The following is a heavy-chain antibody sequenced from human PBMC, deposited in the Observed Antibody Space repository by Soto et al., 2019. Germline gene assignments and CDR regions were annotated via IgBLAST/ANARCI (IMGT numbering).Heavy chain of an antibody. CDR1: GGTFSSYA. CDR3: AREDFDSEIYYGMDG. V-gene: IGHV1-69*01. Sequence: QVQLVQSGSSVKKPGSSVKVSCKASGGTFSSYAISWVRQAPGQGLEWMGGIIPIFNATPYAQKFQGRVTITADESTSTAYMERSSLRSEDTAVYYCAREDFDSEIYYGMDGWGQGPRSPSP. D-gene: IGHD3-3*01. CDR2: IIPIFNAT. J-gene: IGHJ6*02.